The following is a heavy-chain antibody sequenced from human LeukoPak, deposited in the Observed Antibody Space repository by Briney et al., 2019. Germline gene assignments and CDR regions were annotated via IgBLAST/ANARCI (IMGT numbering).Heavy chain of an antibody. CDR3: AKGEGSGSYYPQGSAPSDY. CDR2: MYYSGGT. J-gene: IGHJ4*02. D-gene: IGHD3-10*01. CDR1: GGSISNSYYY. V-gene: IGHV4-39*07. Sequence: SETLSLTCTVSGGSISNSYYYWGWIRQPPGKGLEWIGGMYYSGGTYYNPSLKSRVTISADTSQNQLFLKLDSVTAADTAVYYCAKGEGSGSYYPQGSAPSDYWGQGTPVTVSS.